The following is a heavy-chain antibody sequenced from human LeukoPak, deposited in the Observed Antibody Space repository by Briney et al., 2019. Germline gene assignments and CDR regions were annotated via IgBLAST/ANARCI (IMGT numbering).Heavy chain of an antibody. Sequence: ASVKVSCKASGYTFTSYDINWVRQAAGQGPEWMAWMNPKSGNIGYAQQFQGRVTVTRDTSINTAYMEVSSLRSEDTAVYYCARGLQNGDDSIGYYGFWGQGTLVTVSS. CDR2: MNPKSGNI. J-gene: IGHJ4*02. V-gene: IGHV1-8*03. D-gene: IGHD3-22*01. CDR1: GYTFTSYD. CDR3: ARGLQNGDDSIGYYGF.